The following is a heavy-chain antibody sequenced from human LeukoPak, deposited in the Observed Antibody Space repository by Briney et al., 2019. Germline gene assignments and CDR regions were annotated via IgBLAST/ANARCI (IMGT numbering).Heavy chain of an antibody. V-gene: IGHV4-39*01. D-gene: IGHD6-6*01. CDR2: IYYSGST. CDR1: GCSISSSSYY. J-gene: IGHJ4*02. CDR3: ATSIAARFDY. Sequence: SETLSLTCTVSGCSISSSSYYWGWIRQPPGKGLEWIGSIYYSGSTYYNPSLKSRVTISVDTSKNQFSLKLSSVTAADTAVYYCATSIAARFDYWGQGTLVTVPS.